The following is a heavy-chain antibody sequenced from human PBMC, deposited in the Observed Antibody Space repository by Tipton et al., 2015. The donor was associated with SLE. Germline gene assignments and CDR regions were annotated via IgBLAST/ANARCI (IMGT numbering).Heavy chain of an antibody. D-gene: IGHD6-19*01. V-gene: IGHV5-51*01. CDR1: GYNFTNYW. J-gene: IGHJ4*02. CDR3: ARLHKAGTEGGGY. Sequence: VQLVQSGAEVKKPGESLKISCKGSGYNFTNYWIGWVRQMPGKGLEWMGIIYPGDPDTRYSPSFQGQVTISADKSISTACLQWSSLKASDTAMYYCARLHKAGTEGGGYWGQGTLVTVSS. CDR2: IYPGDPDT.